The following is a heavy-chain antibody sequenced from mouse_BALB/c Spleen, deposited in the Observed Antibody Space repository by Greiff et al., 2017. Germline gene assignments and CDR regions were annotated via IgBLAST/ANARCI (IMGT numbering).Heavy chain of an antibody. CDR1: GYTFTSYW. CDR2: IYPGDGDT. CDR3: ARRDYDYDV. Sequence: QVHVKQSGAELARPGASVKLSCKASGYTFTSYWMQWVKQRPGQGLEWIGAIYPGDGDTRYTQKFKGKATLTADKSSSTAYMQLSSLASEDSAVYYCARRDYDYDVWGAGTTVTVSS. V-gene: IGHV1-87*01. D-gene: IGHD2-4*01. J-gene: IGHJ1*01.